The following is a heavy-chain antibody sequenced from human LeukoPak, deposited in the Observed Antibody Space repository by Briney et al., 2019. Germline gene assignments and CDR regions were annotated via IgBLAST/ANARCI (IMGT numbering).Heavy chain of an antibody. V-gene: IGHV3-11*04. Sequence: PGGSLRLSCAASGFTFSDYYMSWIRQAPGKGLEWISYISSSGSTIYYADSVKGRFTISRDNAKNSLYLQMNSLRAEDTAVYYCARGNDKYYYDSSGYYYPGVFWGQGTLVTVSS. D-gene: IGHD3-22*01. CDR2: ISSSGSTI. J-gene: IGHJ4*02. CDR1: GFTFSDYY. CDR3: ARGNDKYYYDSSGYYYPGVF.